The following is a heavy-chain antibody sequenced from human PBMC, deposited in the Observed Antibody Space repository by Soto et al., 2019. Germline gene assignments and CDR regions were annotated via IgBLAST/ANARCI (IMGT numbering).Heavy chain of an antibody. CDR1: GYTFTNYW. J-gene: IGHJ4*02. CDR3: ARLGRDGSDYYFDY. Sequence: GESLKISCRGSGYTFTNYWIAWVCQRFGKGLEWMGIIYPFESDNRYSPSFQGQVTISADKSISTAYMQWSSLRASDTAIYYRARLGRDGSDYYFDYWGQGTLVTVSS. CDR2: IYPFESDN. D-gene: IGHD5-12*01. V-gene: IGHV5-51*01.